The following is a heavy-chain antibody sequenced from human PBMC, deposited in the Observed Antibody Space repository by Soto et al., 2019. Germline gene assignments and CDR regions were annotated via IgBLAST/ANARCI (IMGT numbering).Heavy chain of an antibody. J-gene: IGHJ3*02. CDR2: ISGSGVST. CDR3: AKVGTYTRPFDI. D-gene: IGHD2-2*01. CDR1: GFTFSTHA. V-gene: IGHV3-23*01. Sequence: EVQLLESGGGSVQPGGSLRLSCAASGFTFSTHAMSWVRQAPGKGLEWVSGISGSGVSTYYADSVKGRFTISRDNSKNTLYLQMNSLRAEDTAVYYCAKVGTYTRPFDIWGQGTMVTVSS.